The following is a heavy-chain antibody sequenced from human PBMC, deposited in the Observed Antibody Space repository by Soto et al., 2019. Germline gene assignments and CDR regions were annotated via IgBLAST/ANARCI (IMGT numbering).Heavy chain of an antibody. CDR3: ARAPRGNYGYPSYFDY. CDR1: GGSTSGHY. J-gene: IGHJ4*02. D-gene: IGHD3-10*01. V-gene: IGHV4-59*11. Sequence: SETLSLTCAVYGGSTSGHYWNWIRQPPGKGLEWIGYIYYSGSTNYNPSLKSRVTISVDTSKNQFSLKLSSVTAADTAVYHCARAPRGNYGYPSYFDYWGQGTLVTVS. CDR2: IYYSGST.